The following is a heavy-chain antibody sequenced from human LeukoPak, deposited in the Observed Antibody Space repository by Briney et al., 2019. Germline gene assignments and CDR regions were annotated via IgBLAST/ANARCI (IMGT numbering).Heavy chain of an antibody. V-gene: IGHV3-7*01. CDR2: IKQNGSEK. D-gene: IGHD1-26*01. Sequence: GGSLRLSCAASGFTFSSYWMSWVRQAPGKGLEWVVNIKQNGSEKSYVDSVKGRFTISRDNAQNSLYLQMNSLNVEDTAVYYCADPGVGHWGQGSLVTVSS. J-gene: IGHJ4*02. CDR1: GFTFSSYW. CDR3: ADPGVGH.